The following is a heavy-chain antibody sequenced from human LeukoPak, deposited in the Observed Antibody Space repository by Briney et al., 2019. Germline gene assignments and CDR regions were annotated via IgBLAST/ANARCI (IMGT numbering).Heavy chain of an antibody. Sequence: GASVKVSCKASGYTFTGYYMHWVRQAPGQGLEWMGWINPNSGGTNYAQKFQGRVTMTRYTSISTAYMELSRLRSDDTAVYYCARAGGAGELRRIFDYWGQGTLVTVSS. V-gene: IGHV1-2*02. CDR1: GYTFTGYY. CDR3: ARAGGAGELRRIFDY. CDR2: INPNSGGT. J-gene: IGHJ4*02. D-gene: IGHD1-26*01.